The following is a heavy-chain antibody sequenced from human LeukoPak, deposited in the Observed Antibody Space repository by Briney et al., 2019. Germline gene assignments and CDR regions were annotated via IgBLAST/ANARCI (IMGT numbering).Heavy chain of an antibody. D-gene: IGHD3-10*01. Sequence: PGGSLRLSCAASGFTFSSYWMHWVRQGPGKGLVWVSSINSDGSSTSYADSVKGRFTISRDNAKNTLYLQTNSLRAEDTAVYYCASPMVRGVGWGQGTLVIVSS. J-gene: IGHJ4*02. CDR3: ASPMVRGVG. CDR2: INSDGSST. CDR1: GFTFSSYW. V-gene: IGHV3-74*01.